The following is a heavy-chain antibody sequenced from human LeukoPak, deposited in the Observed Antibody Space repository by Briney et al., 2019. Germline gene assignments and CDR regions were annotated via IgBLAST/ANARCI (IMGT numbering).Heavy chain of an antibody. CDR3: ATAYCSSTSCPT. CDR1: GFTFSTYA. V-gene: IGHV3-23*01. CDR2: INDSGDST. J-gene: IGHJ5*02. Sequence: GGSSSLSCAASGFTFSTYAMSWVRQAPGKGLEWVSSINDSGDSTYYADSVKGRFTISRDNSKDTLYLLMNNLRAEDTAIFYCATAYCSSTSCPTWGQGTLVTVSS. D-gene: IGHD2-2*01.